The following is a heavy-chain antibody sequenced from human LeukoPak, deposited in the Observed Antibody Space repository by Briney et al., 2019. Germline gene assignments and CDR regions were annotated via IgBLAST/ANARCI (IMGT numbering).Heavy chain of an antibody. D-gene: IGHD6-13*01. Sequence: SETLSLTCTVSTGSISSNDWWGWVRQPPGKGLEWIGEISHSGGTNYNPSLRSRLTISVDKSKNQFSLRLNSMTAADTAVYYCARQVKISRSWYWDYWGQGTLVTVSS. CDR2: ISHSGGT. CDR1: TGSISSNDW. V-gene: IGHV4-4*02. J-gene: IGHJ4*02. CDR3: ARQVKISRSWYWDY.